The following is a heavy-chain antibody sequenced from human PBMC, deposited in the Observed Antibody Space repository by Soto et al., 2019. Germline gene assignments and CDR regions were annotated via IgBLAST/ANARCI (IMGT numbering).Heavy chain of an antibody. CDR1: GGSFSGYY. Sequence: QVQLQQWGAGLLKPSETLSLTCAVYGGSFSGYYWCWIRQPPGKGLEWIGEINHSGSTNYNPSLKSRVTISVDTSKNQFSLKLSSVTAADTAVYYCARYDGDSADYWGQGTLVTVSS. CDR3: ARYDGDSADY. CDR2: INHSGST. D-gene: IGHD4-17*01. J-gene: IGHJ4*02. V-gene: IGHV4-34*01.